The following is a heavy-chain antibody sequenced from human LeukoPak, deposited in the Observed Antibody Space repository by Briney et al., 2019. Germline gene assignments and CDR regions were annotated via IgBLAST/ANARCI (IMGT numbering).Heavy chain of an antibody. CDR3: ARELGSSGYYPFDY. CDR2: IWYDGSNK. J-gene: IGHJ4*02. D-gene: IGHD3-22*01. Sequence: GGSLRLSCAASGFTFSSYGMHWVRQAPGKGLEWVALIWYDGSNKYYADSVKGRFTISRDNSKNALYLQMNSLRAEDTAVYYCARELGSSGYYPFDYWGQGTLVTVSS. CDR1: GFTFSSYG. V-gene: IGHV3-33*01.